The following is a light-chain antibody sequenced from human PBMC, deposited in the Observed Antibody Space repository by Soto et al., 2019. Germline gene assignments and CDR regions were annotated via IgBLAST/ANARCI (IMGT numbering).Light chain of an antibody. Sequence: DIQMTQSPSTLSASVGDKVTITCRASQSISSWLPWYQQKPGKAPKLLIYKASTLESGVPSNFSGSGSGTEFTLSISSLQPEDFATYYCQQYNSYPWTFGQGTKVDI. J-gene: IGKJ1*01. CDR1: QSISSW. CDR3: QQYNSYPWT. V-gene: IGKV1-5*03. CDR2: KAS.